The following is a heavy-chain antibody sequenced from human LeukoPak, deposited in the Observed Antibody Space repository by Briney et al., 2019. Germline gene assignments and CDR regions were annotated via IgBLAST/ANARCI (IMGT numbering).Heavy chain of an antibody. D-gene: IGHD3-22*01. J-gene: IGHJ5*02. CDR2: INPNSGGT. CDR3: ASVGYLPYYDSSGYPSYNWFDP. Sequence: ASVDVSCTASGYTFTGYYMHWVRQAPGQGLEWMGWINPNSGGTNYAQKFQGRVTMTRDTSISTAYMELSRLRSDDTAVYYCASVGYLPYYDSSGYPSYNWFDPWGQGTLVTVSS. V-gene: IGHV1-2*02. CDR1: GYTFTGYY.